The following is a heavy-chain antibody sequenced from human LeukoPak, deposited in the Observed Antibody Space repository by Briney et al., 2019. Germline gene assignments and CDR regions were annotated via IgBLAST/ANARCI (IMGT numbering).Heavy chain of an antibody. D-gene: IGHD3-9*01. CDR2: INPNSGGT. V-gene: IGHV1-2*02. CDR3: AGGDILTGYFLDY. CDR1: GYTFTGYY. Sequence: ASVKVSCKASGYTFTGYYMHWVRQAPGQGLEWMGWINPNSGGTNYAQKFQGRVTMTRDTSISTAYMELSRLRSDDTAVYYCAGGDILTGYFLDYWGQGTLVTVSS. J-gene: IGHJ4*02.